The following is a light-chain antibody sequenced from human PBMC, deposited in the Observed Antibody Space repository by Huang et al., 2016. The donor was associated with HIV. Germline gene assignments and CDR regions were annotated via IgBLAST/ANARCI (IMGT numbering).Light chain of an antibody. Sequence: DIVMTQSPDSLAVSPGERATIYCKSSQTVLYSLNKKNYLAWFQQKPGRPPKVLIYWATRRECGVPDRFSGSGSGTDFTLTINNLQAEDVAVYFCLQYYSVPQTFGHGTKVEIK. CDR2: WAT. V-gene: IGKV4-1*01. CDR3: LQYYSVPQT. CDR1: QTVLYSLNKKNY. J-gene: IGKJ1*01.